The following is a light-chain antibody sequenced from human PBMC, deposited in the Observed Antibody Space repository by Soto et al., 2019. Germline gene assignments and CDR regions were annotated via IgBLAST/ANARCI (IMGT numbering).Light chain of an antibody. Sequence: IVLTQSPGTLSLSPGEGATLSCRASQSVNSLYFAWYQQKPGQAPRLLIYGASRRATGIPDRFSGSGSGTDFTLTISRLEPEDFAVYYCQYYSGSQTFGGGTKVEIK. CDR1: QSVNSLY. CDR3: QYYSGSQT. V-gene: IGKV3-20*01. J-gene: IGKJ4*01. CDR2: GAS.